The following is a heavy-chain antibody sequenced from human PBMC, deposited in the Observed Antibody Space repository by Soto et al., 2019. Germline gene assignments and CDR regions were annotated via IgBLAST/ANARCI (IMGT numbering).Heavy chain of an antibody. D-gene: IGHD5-18*01. V-gene: IGHV3-13*01. CDR1: GFTFSSYD. CDR3: ARWYSYAPCGMDV. CDR2: IGTAGDT. Sequence: EVQLVESGGGLVQPGGSLRLSFAASGFTFSSYDMHWVRQATGKGLEWVSAIGTAGDTYYPGSVKGRFTISRENAKNSLYLQMDSLSAGDTAVYYCARWYSYAPCGMDVWGLGTTVTVTS. J-gene: IGHJ6*02.